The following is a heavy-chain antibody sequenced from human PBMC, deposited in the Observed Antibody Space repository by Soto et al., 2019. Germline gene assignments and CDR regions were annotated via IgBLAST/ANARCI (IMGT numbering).Heavy chain of an antibody. D-gene: IGHD6-13*01. CDR1: GGSISSNY. Sequence: SETLSLTCTVSGGSISSNYWTWIRQPPGKGLEWVGYVYNSGSTNYNPSLKSRVTISEDTSKSQFSLKVNSMTAADTAVYYCARYRREAAAGYTLDYWGQGILVTVSS. V-gene: IGHV4-59*01. CDR2: VYNSGST. J-gene: IGHJ4*02. CDR3: ARYRREAAAGYTLDY.